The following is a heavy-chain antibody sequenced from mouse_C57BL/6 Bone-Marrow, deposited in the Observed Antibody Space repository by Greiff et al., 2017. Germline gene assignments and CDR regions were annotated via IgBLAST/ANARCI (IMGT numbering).Heavy chain of an antibody. CDR3: ARQTGSPPYDYDEDYYAMDY. V-gene: IGHV5-12*01. D-gene: IGHD2-4*01. CDR1: GFTFSDYY. CDR2: ISNGGGST. Sequence: EVKLVESGGGLVQPGGSLKLSCAASGFTFSDYYMYWVRQTPEKRLEWVAYISNGGGSTYYPDTVKGRFTISRDNAKNTLYLQMSRLKSEDTAMYYCARQTGSPPYDYDEDYYAMDYWGQGTSVTVSS. J-gene: IGHJ4*01.